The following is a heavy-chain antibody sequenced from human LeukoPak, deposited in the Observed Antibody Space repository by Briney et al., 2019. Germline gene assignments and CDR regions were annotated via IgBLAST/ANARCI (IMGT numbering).Heavy chain of an antibody. Sequence: ASVKVSCKASGYTFTSYGISWVRQAPGQGLEWMGWISAYNGNTNYAQKLQGRVTMTTDTSTSTAYMELRSLRSDDTAVYYCATARPNMITFGGVIVSGPYYFDYWGQGTLVTVSS. J-gene: IGHJ4*02. CDR1: GYTFTSYG. V-gene: IGHV1-18*01. D-gene: IGHD3-16*02. CDR3: ATARPNMITFGGVIVSGPYYFDY. CDR2: ISAYNGNT.